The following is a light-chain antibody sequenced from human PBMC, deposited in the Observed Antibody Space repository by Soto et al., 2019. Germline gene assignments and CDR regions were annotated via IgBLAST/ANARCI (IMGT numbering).Light chain of an antibody. CDR3: NSFRVNRLYV. CDR2: EVT. CDR1: SSDVGSYNL. J-gene: IGLJ1*01. Sequence: QSALTQPASVSGSPGQSITISCTGTSSDVGSYNLVSWYQQHPGKAPKLMIYEVTHRPAGVSGRFSASKSGNTASLTITGLQAEDEADYYCNSFRVNRLYVFGTGTKLTVL. V-gene: IGLV2-23*02.